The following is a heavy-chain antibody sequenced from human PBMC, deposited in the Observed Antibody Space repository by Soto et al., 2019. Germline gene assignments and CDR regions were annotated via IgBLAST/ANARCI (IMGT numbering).Heavy chain of an antibody. CDR2: ISSSSSYI. J-gene: IGHJ4*02. CDR1: GFTFSSYS. CDR3: ARIEYNWNDDFDY. Sequence: GGSLRLSCAASGFTFSSYSMNWVRQAPGKGLEWVSSISSSSSYIYYADSVKGRFTISRDNAKNSLYLQMNSLRAEDTAVYYCARIEYNWNDDFDYWGQGTLVTVSS. D-gene: IGHD1-1*01. V-gene: IGHV3-21*01.